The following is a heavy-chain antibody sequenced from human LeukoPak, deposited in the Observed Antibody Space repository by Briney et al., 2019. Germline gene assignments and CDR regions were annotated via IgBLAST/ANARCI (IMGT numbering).Heavy chain of an antibody. Sequence: GGSLRLFCAASGFTFSSCGFNWVRQAPGKGLAWVSSIGPTGTDRYYADSVRGRFTISRDNAKNSMYLQMDSLRVEDTAVYYCARFISLGGWGQGAPVTVSS. CDR2: IGPTGTDR. CDR3: ARFISLGG. V-gene: IGHV3-21*01. D-gene: IGHD3-10*01. CDR1: GFTFSSCG. J-gene: IGHJ4*02.